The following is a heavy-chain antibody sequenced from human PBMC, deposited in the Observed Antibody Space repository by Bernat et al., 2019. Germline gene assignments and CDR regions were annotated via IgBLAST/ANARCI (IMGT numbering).Heavy chain of an antibody. Sequence: EVQLVESGGGLVQPGGSLRLSCAASGFTFSSYSMNWVRQAPGKGLEWVSYISSSSSYIYYADSVKGRFTISRDNAKNSLYLQMNSLRAEDTAVYYCARDRITMVQIWDAFDIWGQGTMVTVSS. V-gene: IGHV3-21*05. CDR2: ISSSSSYI. CDR1: GFTFSSYS. D-gene: IGHD3-10*01. J-gene: IGHJ3*02. CDR3: ARDRITMVQIWDAFDI.